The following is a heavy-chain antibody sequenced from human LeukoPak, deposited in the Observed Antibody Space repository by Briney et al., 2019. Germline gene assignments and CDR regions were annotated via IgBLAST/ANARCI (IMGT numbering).Heavy chain of an antibody. CDR3: ARDGAAAGTLYFDY. D-gene: IGHD6-13*01. CDR1: GGSISDYY. V-gene: IGHV4-59*01. CDR2: IYYSGST. J-gene: IGHJ4*02. Sequence: PSETLSLTCSVSGGSISDYYWTWIRQPPGKGLEWIGYIYYSGSTNYNPSLKSRVTISVDTSKNQFSLKLSSVTAADTAVYYCARDGAAAGTLYFDYWGQGTLVTVSS.